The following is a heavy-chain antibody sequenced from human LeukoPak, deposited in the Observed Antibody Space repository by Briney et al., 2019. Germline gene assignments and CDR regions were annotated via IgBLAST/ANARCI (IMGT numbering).Heavy chain of an antibody. Sequence: ASVKVSCKTSGYTFTSYGISWVRQAPGQGLEWMGWISAHNGNTNYAQKLQGRVTMTKDTPTSTTYMELRSLTSDDTAVYYCSRDSSGGGSYYHYLAFWGQGTLVTVSS. J-gene: IGHJ4*02. CDR1: GYTFTSYG. CDR2: ISAHNGNT. D-gene: IGHD1-26*01. CDR3: SRDSSGGGSYYHYLAF. V-gene: IGHV1-18*01.